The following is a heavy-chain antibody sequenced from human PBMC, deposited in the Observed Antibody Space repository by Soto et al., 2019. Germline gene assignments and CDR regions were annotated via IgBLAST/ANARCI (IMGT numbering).Heavy chain of an antibody. Sequence: QVQLKESGPGLVKPSQTLSLTCTVSGGSIGSGTYYWGWFRQHPGKGLEWIGYIYYSGGTYYNPSLQSRVSILVDTSKNQFSLKVSSLTAADTAVYYCARVVRGSIDYWGQGTLVTVSS. CDR2: IYYSGGT. J-gene: IGHJ4*02. V-gene: IGHV4-31*03. D-gene: IGHD6-6*01. CDR3: ARVVRGSIDY. CDR1: GGSIGSGTYY.